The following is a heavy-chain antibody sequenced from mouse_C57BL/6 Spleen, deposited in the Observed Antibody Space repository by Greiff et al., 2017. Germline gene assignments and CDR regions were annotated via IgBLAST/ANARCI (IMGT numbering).Heavy chain of an antibody. CDR3: ARYPITVYFDV. V-gene: IGHV1-50*01. CDR1: GYTFTSYW. Sequence: VQLQQPGAELVKPGASVKLSCKASGYTFTSYWMQWVKQRPGQGLEWIGEIDPSDSYTNYNQKFKGKATLTVDTSSSTAYMQLSSLTSEDSAVYYCARYPITVYFDVWGTGTTVTVSS. CDR2: IDPSDSYT. D-gene: IGHD1-1*01. J-gene: IGHJ1*03.